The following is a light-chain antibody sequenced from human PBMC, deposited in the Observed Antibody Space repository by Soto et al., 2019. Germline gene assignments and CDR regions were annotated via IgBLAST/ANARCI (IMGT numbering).Light chain of an antibody. CDR3: QQYGRTSWT. Sequence: EIVLTQSPGTLSLSPGEGATLSCRASQGVSTNFFAWYQQKPGQAPRLLIYGASTRATCIPDRFSGSGSGTDFTLTISRLEPEDFAVYYCQQYGRTSWTFGQGTKV. J-gene: IGKJ1*01. CDR1: QGVSTNF. V-gene: IGKV3-20*01. CDR2: GAS.